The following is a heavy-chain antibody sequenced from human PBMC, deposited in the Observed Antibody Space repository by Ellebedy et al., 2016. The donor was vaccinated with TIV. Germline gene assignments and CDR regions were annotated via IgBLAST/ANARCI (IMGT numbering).Heavy chain of an antibody. J-gene: IGHJ6*02. D-gene: IGHD1-1*01. Sequence: GSLRLXXTVSGGSISSYYWSWIRQPAGKGLEWIGRIYTSGSTNYNPSLKSRVTISVDTSKNQFSLKLSSVTAADTAVYYCASDGRGYTHYYYYGMDVWGQGTTVTVSS. CDR1: GGSISSYY. CDR3: ASDGRGYTHYYYYGMDV. V-gene: IGHV4-4*07. CDR2: IYTSGST.